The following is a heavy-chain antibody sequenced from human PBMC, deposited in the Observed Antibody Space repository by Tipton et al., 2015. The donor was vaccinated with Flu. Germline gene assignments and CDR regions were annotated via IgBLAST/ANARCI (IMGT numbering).Heavy chain of an antibody. CDR3: AKVIPEKVAGLDY. V-gene: IGHV3-23*01. CDR1: GFTFSRYA. Sequence: SLRLSCAASGFTFSRYAMSWVRQAPGKGLEWVSSFSASRGITYFADSVKGRFTISRDISKNTLYLQMNSLRAEDTAIYYCAKVIPEKVAGLDYWGQGTLVTVSS. D-gene: IGHD6-19*01. J-gene: IGHJ4*02. CDR2: FSASRGIT.